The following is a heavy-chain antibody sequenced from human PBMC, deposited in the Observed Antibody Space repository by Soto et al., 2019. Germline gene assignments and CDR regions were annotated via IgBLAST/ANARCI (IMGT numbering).Heavy chain of an antibody. CDR3: ARVHGSSWYEGAFDI. Sequence: ASVKVSCKASGYTFTSYYMHWVRQAPGQGLEWMGIINPSGGSTSYAQKFQGRVTMTRDTSTSTVYMELNSLRAEDTAVYYCARVHGSSWYEGAFDIWGQGTMVTVSS. CDR2: INPSGGST. CDR1: GYTFTSYY. J-gene: IGHJ3*02. D-gene: IGHD6-13*01. V-gene: IGHV1-46*01.